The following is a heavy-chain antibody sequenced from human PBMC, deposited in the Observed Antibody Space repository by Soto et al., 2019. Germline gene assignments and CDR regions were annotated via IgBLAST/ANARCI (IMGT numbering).Heavy chain of an antibody. V-gene: IGHV4-31*03. J-gene: IGHJ4*02. CDR2: IYYSGST. Sequence: PSETLSLTCTVSGGSISSGGYYWSWIRQHPGKGLEWIGYIYYSGSTYYNPSLKSRVTISVDTSKNQFSLKLSSVTAADTAVYYCARGSGSYYDSSVPIDYWGQGTLVTVSS. D-gene: IGHD3-22*01. CDR1: GGSISSGGYY. CDR3: ARGSGSYYDSSVPIDY.